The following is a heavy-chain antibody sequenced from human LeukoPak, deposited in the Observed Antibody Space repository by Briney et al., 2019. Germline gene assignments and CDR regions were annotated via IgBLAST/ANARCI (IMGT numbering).Heavy chain of an antibody. CDR1: GFTFSNAW. CDR2: ISSSGSTI. CDR3: ARDREYRATSFDY. Sequence: GGSLRLSCAASGFTFSNAWMSWVRQAPGKGLEWVSYISSSGSTIYYADSVKGRFTISRDNAKNSLYLQMNSLRAEDTAVYYCARDREYRATSFDYWGQGTLVTVSS. J-gene: IGHJ4*02. D-gene: IGHD2-2*01. V-gene: IGHV3-11*01.